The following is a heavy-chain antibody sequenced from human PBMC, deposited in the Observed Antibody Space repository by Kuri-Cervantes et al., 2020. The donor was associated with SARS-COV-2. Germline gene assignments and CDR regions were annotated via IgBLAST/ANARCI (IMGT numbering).Heavy chain of an antibody. CDR3: TTDLRWRPELYYYYYMDV. CDR1: GFTFSNAW. CDR2: IKSKTDGGTT. V-gene: IGHV3-15*01. J-gene: IGHJ6*03. Sequence: GESLKISCAASGFTFSNAWMSWVRQAPGKGLEWVGRIKSKTDGGTTDYAAPVKGRFTISRDDSKNTLYLQMNSLKTEDTAVYYYTTDLRWRPELYYYYYMDVWGKGTTVTVSS. D-gene: IGHD1-7*01.